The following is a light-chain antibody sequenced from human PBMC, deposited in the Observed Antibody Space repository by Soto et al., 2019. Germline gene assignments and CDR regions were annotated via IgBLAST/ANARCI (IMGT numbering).Light chain of an antibody. CDR2: DAS. CDR1: QSISTW. Sequence: DIQMTQSPSTLSASVGDRVTITCRASQSISTWLAWYQQEPGKAPNLLIYDASSLESGVPSRFSGSGSGTEFTLTISSLQPDDLATYYCQQYNSYPWTFGQGTKVGIK. J-gene: IGKJ1*01. CDR3: QQYNSYPWT. V-gene: IGKV1-5*01.